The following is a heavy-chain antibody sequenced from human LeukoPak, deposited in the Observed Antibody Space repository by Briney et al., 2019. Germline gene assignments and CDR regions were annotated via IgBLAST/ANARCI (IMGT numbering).Heavy chain of an antibody. CDR2: IYPGDSDT. J-gene: IGHJ3*02. D-gene: IGHD3-22*01. Sequence: GESLKISCKGSGYSFTSYWIGWVGQMPGKGLEWMGIIYPGDSDTRYSPSFQGQVTISADKSISTAYLQWSSLKASDTAMYYCARTYYYDSSGYYHDAFDIWGQGAMVTVSS. V-gene: IGHV5-51*01. CDR1: GYSFTSYW. CDR3: ARTYYYDSSGYYHDAFDI.